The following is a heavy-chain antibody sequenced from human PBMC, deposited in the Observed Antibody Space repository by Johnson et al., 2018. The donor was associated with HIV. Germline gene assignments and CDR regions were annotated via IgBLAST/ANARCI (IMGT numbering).Heavy chain of an antibody. Sequence: VQLVESGGGLVQPGGSLRLSCTASGFTVNSNYMSWVRQAPGKGLEWVSVIYSGGSTYYADSVRGRFTISRDNSKNTLNLQMNSLRVEDTAVYYCAREFRAFDNWGQGTMVTVYS. J-gene: IGHJ3*02. D-gene: IGHD2-21*01. CDR1: GFTVNSNY. CDR2: IYSGGST. V-gene: IGHV3-66*01. CDR3: AREFRAFDN.